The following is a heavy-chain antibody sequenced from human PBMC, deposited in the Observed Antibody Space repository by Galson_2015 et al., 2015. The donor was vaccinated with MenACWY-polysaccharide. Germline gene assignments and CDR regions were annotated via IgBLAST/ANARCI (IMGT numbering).Heavy chain of an antibody. CDR2: ISSSSSYI. J-gene: IGHJ3*02. D-gene: IGHD1-26*01. Sequence: SLRLSCAASGFTFSSYRMNWVRQAPGKGLEWVSSISSSSSYIYYADSVKGRFTISRDNAKNSLYLQMNSLRAEDTAVYYCAREKEWELLNAFDIWGQGTMVTVSS. CDR1: GFTFSSYR. V-gene: IGHV3-21*01. CDR3: AREKEWELLNAFDI.